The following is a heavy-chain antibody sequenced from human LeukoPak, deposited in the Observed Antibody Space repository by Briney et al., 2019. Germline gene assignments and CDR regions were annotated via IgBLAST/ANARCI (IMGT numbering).Heavy chain of an antibody. V-gene: IGHV3-23*01. CDR2: ISESGGTT. J-gene: IGHJ6*03. D-gene: IGHD2-2*01. CDR3: ARDTSAFLTGYYYMDV. Sequence: GGSLRLSCAASGFTFSSYALSWVRQAPGKGLEWVSAISESGGTTYYADSVRGRFTISRDNSKNTLYLQMNSLRAEDTAVYYCARDTSAFLTGYYYMDVWGKGTTVTVSS. CDR1: GFTFSSYA.